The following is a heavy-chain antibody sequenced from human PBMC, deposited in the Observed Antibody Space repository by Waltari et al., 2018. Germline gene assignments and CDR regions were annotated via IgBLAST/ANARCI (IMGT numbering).Heavy chain of an antibody. V-gene: IGHV4-39*07. Sequence: QLQLQESGPGLVKPSETLSLTCTVSGGSISSSSYYWGWIRQPPGKGLEWIGSLYYSGMTYYNPSLKSRGTISVDTAKNQFSLKLSAVTAADTAVYDCARVAQGGWYIDYWGQGTLVTVSS. J-gene: IGHJ4*02. CDR3: ARVAQGGWYIDY. D-gene: IGHD6-19*01. CDR1: GGSISSSSYY. CDR2: LYYSGMT.